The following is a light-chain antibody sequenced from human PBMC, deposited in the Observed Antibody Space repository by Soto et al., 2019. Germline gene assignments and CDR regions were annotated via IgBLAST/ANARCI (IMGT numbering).Light chain of an antibody. CDR3: QSYDNTLTSSEVV. J-gene: IGLJ2*01. V-gene: IGLV1-40*01. CDR2: GNN. Sequence: QTVVTQPPSVSGAPGQTVTISCTGSSSNIGTGYDVHWYQQLPGTAPKLLIYGNNHRPSGVPDRFSASKSGTSASLAITGLQAEDEADYYCQSYDNTLTSSEVVFGGGTKVTVL. CDR1: SSNIGTGYD.